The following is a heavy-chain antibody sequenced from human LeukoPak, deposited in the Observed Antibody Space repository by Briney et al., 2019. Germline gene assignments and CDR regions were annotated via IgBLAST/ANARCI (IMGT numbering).Heavy chain of an antibody. J-gene: IGHJ4*02. D-gene: IGHD3-22*01. Sequence: VASVKVSCKASGGTFSSYAISWVRQAPGQGLEWMGGIIPIFGTANYAQKLQGRVTITADESTSTAYMELSSLRSEDTAVYYCAYSDRYYYDSSGYYRYAPNFDYWGQGTLVTVSS. CDR1: GGTFSSYA. V-gene: IGHV1-69*13. CDR3: AYSDRYYYDSSGYYRYAPNFDY. CDR2: IIPIFGTA.